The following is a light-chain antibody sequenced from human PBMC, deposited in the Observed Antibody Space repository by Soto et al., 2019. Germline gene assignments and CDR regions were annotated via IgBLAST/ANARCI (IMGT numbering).Light chain of an antibody. Sequence: QSALTQPASVSGSPGQSITISCSGTSSDVGGYKYVSWYQQHPGNAPKLMIYEVSNRPSGVSDRFSGSKSGNTASLTISGLQAEDEADYYCCSYTSSTTYVFGTGTKLTVL. CDR1: SSDVGGYKY. V-gene: IGLV2-14*01. J-gene: IGLJ1*01. CDR3: CSYTSSTTYV. CDR2: EVS.